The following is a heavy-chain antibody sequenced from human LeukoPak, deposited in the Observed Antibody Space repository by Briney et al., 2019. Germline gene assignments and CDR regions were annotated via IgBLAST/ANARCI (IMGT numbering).Heavy chain of an antibody. Sequence: ASVTVSCKTSGYSFTDYYMHWVRQAPGQGLEWMGWINPNSGGTSSAQKFQGRVTMTRDTSVTTVYMEVNWLTSDDTAMYYCARADRLHGGPYLIGPWGQGTLVTVSS. CDR2: INPNSGGT. CDR1: GYSFTDYY. D-gene: IGHD3-16*01. CDR3: ARADRLHGGPYLIGP. J-gene: IGHJ5*02. V-gene: IGHV1-2*02.